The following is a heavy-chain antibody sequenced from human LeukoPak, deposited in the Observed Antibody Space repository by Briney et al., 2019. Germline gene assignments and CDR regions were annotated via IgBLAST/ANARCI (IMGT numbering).Heavy chain of an antibody. Sequence: SVKVSCKASGGTFSSYAISWVRQAPGQGLEWMGGIIPIFGTANYAQKFQGRVTITADESTGTAYMELSSLRSEDTAVYYCARGGSPSIAAAGTVLQTFDYWGQGTLVTVSS. CDR3: ARGGSPSIAAAGTVLQTFDY. D-gene: IGHD6-13*01. CDR1: GGTFSSYA. J-gene: IGHJ4*02. CDR2: IIPIFGTA. V-gene: IGHV1-69*01.